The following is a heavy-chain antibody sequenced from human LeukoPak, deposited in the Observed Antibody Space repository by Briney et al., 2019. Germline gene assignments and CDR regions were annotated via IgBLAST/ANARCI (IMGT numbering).Heavy chain of an antibody. V-gene: IGHV3-21*01. CDR3: ARDGFRTYSSSPLNYYYYGMDV. D-gene: IGHD6-13*01. J-gene: IGHJ6*02. CDR1: GFTFSSYS. CDR2: ISGSSSYI. Sequence: GGSLRLSCAASGFTFSSYSMNWVRQAPGKGLEWVSSISGSSSYIYYADSVKGRFTISRDNAKNSLYLQMNSLRAEDTAVYYCARDGFRTYSSSPLNYYYYGMDVWGQGTTVTVSS.